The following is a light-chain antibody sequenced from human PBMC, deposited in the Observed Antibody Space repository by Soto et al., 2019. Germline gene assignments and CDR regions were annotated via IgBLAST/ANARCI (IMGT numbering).Light chain of an antibody. J-gene: IGKJ4*01. CDR1: QGISSY. V-gene: IGKV1-9*01. CDR2: AAS. CDR3: LHLNSYPLT. Sequence: DIQLTQSPSFLSASVGDRVTITCRASQGISSYLAWYQQKPGKAPKLLIYAASTLQSGVPSRFSGSGSGTEFSVTISSLQPEDFATYYCLHLNSYPLTFGGGTKVETK.